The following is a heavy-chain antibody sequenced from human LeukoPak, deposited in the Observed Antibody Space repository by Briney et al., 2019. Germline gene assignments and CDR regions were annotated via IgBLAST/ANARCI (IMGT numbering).Heavy chain of an antibody. D-gene: IGHD5-18*01. CDR1: GGSISSYY. V-gene: IGHV4-59*01. Sequence: SETLSLTCTVSGGSISSYYWSWIRQPPGKGLEWIGYIYYSGSTNYNPSLKSRVTISVDTSKNQFSLKLSSVTAADTAVYYCARGGGYPASDCWGQGTLVTVSS. CDR2: IYYSGST. CDR3: ARGGGYPASDC. J-gene: IGHJ4*02.